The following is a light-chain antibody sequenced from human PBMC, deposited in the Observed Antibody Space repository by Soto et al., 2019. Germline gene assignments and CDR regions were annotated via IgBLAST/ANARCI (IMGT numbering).Light chain of an antibody. CDR3: QQYGTSPST. V-gene: IGKV3-20*01. J-gene: IGKJ5*01. Sequence: EIVLTQSPGTLSLSPGESATLSCRASQSGTGNSLAWYQQRPGQAPRLLIYGASTRATGIPDRFSGSGSGXXXXXXIXXXXPXDFXVYHXQQYGTSPSTFGQGTRLEIK. CDR1: QSGTGNS. CDR2: GAS.